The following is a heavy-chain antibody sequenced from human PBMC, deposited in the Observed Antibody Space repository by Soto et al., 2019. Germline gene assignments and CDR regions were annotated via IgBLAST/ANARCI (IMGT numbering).Heavy chain of an antibody. D-gene: IGHD6-13*01. CDR2: INPSGGT. Sequence: QVQLQQWGAGLLKPSETLSLTCGVYGGFFRGYYWNWIRQPPGMGVEWIGEINPSGGTNYNRSLTSRVTISADTFKNQFSLKLSSVTAAETAVYYCARVRASRGQRDLDFWGQGTLVTVSS. V-gene: IGHV4-34*01. CDR1: GGFFRGYY. J-gene: IGHJ4*02. CDR3: ARVRASRGQRDLDF.